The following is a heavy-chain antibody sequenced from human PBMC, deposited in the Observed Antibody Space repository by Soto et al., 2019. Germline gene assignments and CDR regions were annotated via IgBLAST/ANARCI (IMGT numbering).Heavy chain of an antibody. D-gene: IGHD3-3*01. CDR3: ARGQRFSDSFDP. CDR1: GGAISGYY. CDR2: IYSSGGT. Sequence: TSETLSLPCTVTGGAISGYYWTWIRQSAGKGLEWIGRIYSSGGTKYNPSLQSRVTMSLDTSKNQFSLRLTSVTAADTAVYYCARGQRFSDSFDPWGQGTLVTVSS. J-gene: IGHJ5*02. V-gene: IGHV4-4*07.